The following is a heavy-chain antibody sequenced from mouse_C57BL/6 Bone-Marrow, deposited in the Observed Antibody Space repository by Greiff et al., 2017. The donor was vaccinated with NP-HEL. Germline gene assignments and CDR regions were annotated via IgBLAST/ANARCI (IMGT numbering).Heavy chain of an antibody. CDR1: GFSFNTYA. CDR2: IRSKSNNYAT. J-gene: IGHJ3*01. Sequence: DVMLVESGGGLVQPTGSLKLSCAASGFSFNTYAMNWVRQAPGKGLEWVARIRSKSNNYATYYADSVKDRFTISRDDSESMLYLQMNNLKTEDTAMYYCVRHRGYYYGSFAYWGQGTLVTVSA. D-gene: IGHD1-1*01. V-gene: IGHV10-1*01. CDR3: VRHRGYYYGSFAY.